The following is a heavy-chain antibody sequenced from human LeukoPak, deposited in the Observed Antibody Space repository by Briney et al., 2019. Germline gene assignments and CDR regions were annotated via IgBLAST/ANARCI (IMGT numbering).Heavy chain of an antibody. CDR3: ARAKPKNMVRGLIMRRESRYYFDY. Sequence: GGSLRLSCAASEFTFSSYWMSWVRQAPGKGLEWVANIKQDGSEKYYVDSVKGRFTISRDNAKNSLYLQMNSLRAEDTAVYYCARAKPKNMVRGLIMRRESRYYFDYWGQGTLVTVSS. D-gene: IGHD3-10*01. CDR1: EFTFSSYW. CDR2: IKQDGSEK. V-gene: IGHV3-7*03. J-gene: IGHJ4*02.